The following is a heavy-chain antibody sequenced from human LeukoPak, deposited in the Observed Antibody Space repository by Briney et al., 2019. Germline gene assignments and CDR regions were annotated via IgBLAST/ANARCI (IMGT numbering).Heavy chain of an antibody. D-gene: IGHD3-10*01. Sequence: PGGSLRLSCAASGFTFSSYWMHWVRQAPGKGLQWVSTISGSGGTTFYADSVKGRFTISRDNSKNTLYLQMNSLRAEDTAVYYCARVRDGFGEYYYYYYMDVWGKGTTVTISS. CDR1: GFTFSSYW. CDR2: ISGSGGTT. J-gene: IGHJ6*03. V-gene: IGHV3-23*01. CDR3: ARVRDGFGEYYYYYYMDV.